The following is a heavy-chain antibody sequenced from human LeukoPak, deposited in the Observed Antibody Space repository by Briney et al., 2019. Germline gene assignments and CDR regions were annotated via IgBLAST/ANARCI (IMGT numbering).Heavy chain of an antibody. Sequence: GGSLRLSCAASGFTVSSKYVTWVRQAPGKGLEWVSVIYRGGNTYYADSVKGRFSISRDNSKNTVYLQVNSLRAEDTAVYYCTTFSYAGNAGGSAGSWGQGTLVTVSS. CDR2: IYRGGNT. CDR1: GFTVSSKY. CDR3: TTFSYAGNAGGSAGS. V-gene: IGHV3-53*01. J-gene: IGHJ4*02. D-gene: IGHD4-23*01.